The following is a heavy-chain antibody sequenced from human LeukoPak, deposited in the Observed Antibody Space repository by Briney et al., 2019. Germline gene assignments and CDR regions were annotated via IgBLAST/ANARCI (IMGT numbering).Heavy chain of an antibody. V-gene: IGHV4-34*01. J-gene: IGHJ4*02. CDR1: GGSLSGYY. CDR3: ARGDGYNYDCYFDY. D-gene: IGHD5-12*01. Sequence: PSGTLSLTCAVYGGSLSGYYWSWIRQPPGKGLEWIGEINHSGSTNYNPSLKSRVTISVDTSKNQFSLKLSSVTAADTAVYYCARGDGYNYDCYFDYWGQGTLVTVSS. CDR2: INHSGST.